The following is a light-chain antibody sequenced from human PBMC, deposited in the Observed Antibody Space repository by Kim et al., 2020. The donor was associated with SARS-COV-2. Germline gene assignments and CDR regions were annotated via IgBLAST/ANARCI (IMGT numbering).Light chain of an antibody. V-gene: IGLV1-47*02. Sequence: QPVLTQPPSASGTPGQTVTISCSGGSSNIGKTYVYWYQQLPGTAPRLLIYANSQRPSGVPDRFSGSKSGTSASLAISGLRSEDEADYYCSGWDETLSARVFGGGTQLTVL. CDR1: SSNIGKTY. J-gene: IGLJ3*02. CDR3: SGWDETLSARV. CDR2: ANS.